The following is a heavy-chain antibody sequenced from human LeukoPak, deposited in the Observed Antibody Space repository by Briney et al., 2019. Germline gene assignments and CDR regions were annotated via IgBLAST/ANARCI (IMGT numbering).Heavy chain of an antibody. CDR1: GFTFSSYA. V-gene: IGHV3-30-3*01. D-gene: IGHD3-3*01. J-gene: IGHJ4*02. Sequence: PGRSLRLSCAASGFTFSSYAMHWVRQAPGKGLEWVAVISYDGSNKYYADSVKGRFTISRDNSKNTLYLQMNSLRAEDTAVYYCARDQGRFLECLMVLDYYDYWGQGTLVTVSS. CDR2: ISYDGSNK. CDR3: ARDQGRFLECLMVLDYYDY.